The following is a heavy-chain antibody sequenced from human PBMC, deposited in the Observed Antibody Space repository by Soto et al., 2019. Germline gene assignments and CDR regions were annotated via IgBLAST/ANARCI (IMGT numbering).Heavy chain of an antibody. J-gene: IGHJ4*02. D-gene: IGHD3-22*01. CDR3: ARGGSGYVWFQEY. V-gene: IGHV1-69*01. CDR2: IIPVFGTA. CDR1: GGLFSSYA. Sequence: QEQLVQSGAEVKKSGSSVKVSCKDTGGLFSSYAVSWVRQAPGQGLEWMGGIIPVFGTAYYAQKFQGRVTITADESKNTAYIELSSLRSEDTAMYYCARGGSGYVWFQEYGGQGTLVTVSS.